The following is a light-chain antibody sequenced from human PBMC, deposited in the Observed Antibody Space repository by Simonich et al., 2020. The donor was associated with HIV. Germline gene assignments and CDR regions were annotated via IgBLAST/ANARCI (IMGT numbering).Light chain of an antibody. Sequence: DIQMTQSPSSLSASVGVRVTITCRASQGISSYLNWYQQKPGKAPNLLIYAASTLQSGVPSRFTGSGSGTNFTLTISCLQSEDFAHYYCQQYYAYPLSFGGGTKVEIK. CDR3: QQYYAYPLS. CDR2: AAS. CDR1: QGISSY. J-gene: IGKJ4*01. V-gene: IGKV1-39*01.